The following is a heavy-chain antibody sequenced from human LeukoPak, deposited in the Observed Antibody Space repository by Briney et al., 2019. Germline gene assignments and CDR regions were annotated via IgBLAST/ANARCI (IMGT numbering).Heavy chain of an antibody. CDR1: GGSISSSNW. J-gene: IGHJ4*02. V-gene: IGHV4-4*02. CDR3: ARATAAAGNIDY. CDR2: IYHSGST. D-gene: IGHD6-13*01. Sequence: SETLSLTCAVSGGSISSSNWWSRVRQPPGKGLEWIGEIYHSGSTNYNPSLKSRVTISVDKSKNQFSLKLSSVTAADTAVYYCARATAAAGNIDYWGQGTLVTVSS.